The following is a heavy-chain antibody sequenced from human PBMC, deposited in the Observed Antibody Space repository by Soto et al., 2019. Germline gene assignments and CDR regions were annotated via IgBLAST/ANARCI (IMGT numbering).Heavy chain of an antibody. CDR1: GYGFSFG. V-gene: IGHV1-18*01. Sequence: ASVKVSCKASGYGFSFGFSWVRQAPGQGLEWMGWISASDGSSNSAQKFRPRIALTTDTSTNTAYMELLSLTSDDTAVYYCAREEARPHPAVAGIGDYFDYWGQGTLVTVSS. CDR2: ISASDGSS. CDR3: AREEARPHPAVAGIGDYFDY. D-gene: IGHD6-19*01. J-gene: IGHJ4*02.